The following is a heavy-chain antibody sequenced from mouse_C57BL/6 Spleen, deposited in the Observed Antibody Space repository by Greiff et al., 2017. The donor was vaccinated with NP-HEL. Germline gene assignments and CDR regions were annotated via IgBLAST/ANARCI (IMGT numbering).Heavy chain of an antibody. D-gene: IGHD4-1*01. V-gene: IGHV1-78*01. CDR1: GYTFTDHT. Sequence: VKLVESDAELVKPGASVKISCKVSGYTFTDHTIHWMKQRPEQGLEWIGYIYPRDGSTKYNEKFKGKATLTADKSSSTAYMQLNSLTSEDSAVYFCAREGLTGTWYFDVWGTGTTVTVSS. J-gene: IGHJ1*03. CDR2: IYPRDGST. CDR3: AREGLTGTWYFDV.